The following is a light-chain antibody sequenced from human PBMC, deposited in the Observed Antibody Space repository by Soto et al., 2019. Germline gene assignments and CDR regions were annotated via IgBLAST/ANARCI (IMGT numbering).Light chain of an antibody. Sequence: EIVMTQSPATLSVSPGERATLSCRASQSVRSNLAWYQQEPGQAPRLLIYDASTRATGIPARFSASGSGTDFTLTISDVQPEDFALYYCHQRQSWPRTFGQGTKVDIK. J-gene: IGKJ1*01. CDR1: QSVRSN. V-gene: IGKV3-15*01. CDR3: HQRQSWPRT. CDR2: DAS.